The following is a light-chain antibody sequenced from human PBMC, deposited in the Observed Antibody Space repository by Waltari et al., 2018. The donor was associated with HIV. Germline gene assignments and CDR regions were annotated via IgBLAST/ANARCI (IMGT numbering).Light chain of an antibody. J-gene: IGLJ1*01. CDR2: DVT. CDR3: CSYGGSFFYV. Sequence: QSALTQPRSVSGSPGQSVTISCTGTSSDVGGYHYVSWYQQHPGKAPKLMIYDVTKRPSGVPDRFSGSKSGNTASLTISGLQAEDDADYYCCSYGGSFFYVFGTGTKVTVL. CDR1: SSDVGGYHY. V-gene: IGLV2-11*01.